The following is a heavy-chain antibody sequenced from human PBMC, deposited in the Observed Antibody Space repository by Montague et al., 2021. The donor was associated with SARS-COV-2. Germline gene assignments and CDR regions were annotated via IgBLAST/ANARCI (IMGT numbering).Heavy chain of an antibody. Sequence: PALVKPTQTLTLTCTFSGFSLSTTGVGVGWVRQPPGKALEWLALIYWDYYNRYSPSLKSRLTITKDTSKNQVVLTMTNMDPVDTATYYCAHRIARHYDTSAYLWCPFDFWGQGTLVTVSS. V-gene: IGHV2-5*02. D-gene: IGHD3-22*01. CDR1: GFSLSTTGVG. CDR3: AHRIARHYDTSAYLWCPFDF. CDR2: IYWDYYN. J-gene: IGHJ4*02.